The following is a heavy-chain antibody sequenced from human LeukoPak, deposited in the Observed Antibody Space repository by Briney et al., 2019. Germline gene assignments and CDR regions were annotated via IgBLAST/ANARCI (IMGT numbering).Heavy chain of an antibody. Sequence: SETLSLTCTVSGGSISSYYWSWIRQAPGKGLEWIGHIYYSGSTNYNPSLKSRVTISVDTSKNQFSLKLSSVTAADTAVYYCARGVGLWFGRPPKYYYYGMDVWGQGATVTVSS. J-gene: IGHJ6*02. CDR3: ARGVGLWFGRPPKYYYYGMDV. CDR1: GGSISSYY. D-gene: IGHD3-10*01. CDR2: IYYSGST. V-gene: IGHV4-59*01.